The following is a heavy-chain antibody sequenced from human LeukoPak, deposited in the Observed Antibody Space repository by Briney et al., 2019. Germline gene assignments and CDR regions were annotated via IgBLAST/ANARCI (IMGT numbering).Heavy chain of an antibody. J-gene: IGHJ4*02. CDR1: GFTFSSYS. CDR2: ISSSSSYI. CDR3: AREDILTGYIDY. V-gene: IGHV3-21*01. Sequence: GGSLRLSCAASGFTFSSYSMNWVRQAPGKGLEWVSSISSSSSYIYYADSVKGRFTISRDNAKNSLYLQMNSLRAEDTAVYYCAREDILTGYIDYWGQGTLVTVSS. D-gene: IGHD3-9*01.